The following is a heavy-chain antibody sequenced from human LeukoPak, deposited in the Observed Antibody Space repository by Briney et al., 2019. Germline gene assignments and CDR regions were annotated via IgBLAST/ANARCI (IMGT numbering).Heavy chain of an antibody. V-gene: IGHV4-61*01. CDR2: IYYSGST. CDR3: ARVRPLRYYYGSGYYFDY. D-gene: IGHD3-10*01. Sequence: SETLSLTCTVSGGSVSSGSYHWSWIRQPPGKGLEWIGYIYYSGSTNYNPSLKSRVTISVDTSKNQFSLKLSSVTAADTAVYYCARVRPLRYYYGSGYYFDYWGQGTLVTVSS. J-gene: IGHJ4*02. CDR1: GGSVSSGSYH.